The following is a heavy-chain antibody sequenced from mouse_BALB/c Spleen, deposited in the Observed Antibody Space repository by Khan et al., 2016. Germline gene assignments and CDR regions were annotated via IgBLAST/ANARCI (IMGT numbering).Heavy chain of an antibody. J-gene: IGHJ4*01. CDR2: IDPANGNT. Sequence: VQLQQSGAELVKPGASVKLSCTASGFNIKDTYMHWVKQRPEQGLEWIGRIDPANGNTKYDPKFQGKATITADTSSNTAYLQLSSLTSEDTAVYFCASPYSDSRDYYAMDYWGQGTTVTVSS. V-gene: IGHV14-3*02. D-gene: IGHD1-1*01. CDR3: ASPYSDSRDYYAMDY. CDR1: GFNIKDTY.